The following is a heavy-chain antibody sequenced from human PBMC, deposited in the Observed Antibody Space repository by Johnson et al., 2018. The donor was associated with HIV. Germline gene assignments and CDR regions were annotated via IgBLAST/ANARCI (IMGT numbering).Heavy chain of an antibody. D-gene: IGHD5/OR15-5a*01. CDR2: ITSSGSTI. CDR1: GFTFTTYS. CDR3: AKDLRSVNLDAFDI. V-gene: IGHV3-48*04. Sequence: VQLVESGGGLVQPGGSLRLSCAASGFTFTTYSMNWVRQAPGKGLEWVSSITSSGSTIYYADSVKGRFTISRDNAKNSLYLQMNSLRAEDTALYYCAKDLRSVNLDAFDIWGQGTMVTVSS. J-gene: IGHJ3*02.